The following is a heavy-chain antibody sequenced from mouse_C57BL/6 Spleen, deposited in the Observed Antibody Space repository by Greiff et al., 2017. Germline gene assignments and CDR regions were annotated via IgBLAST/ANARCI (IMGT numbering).Heavy chain of an antibody. Sequence: VQLKESGPELVKPGASVKMSCKASGYTFTDYNMHWVKQSHGKSLEWIGYINPNNGGTSYNQKFKGKATLTVNKSSSTAYMELRSLTSEDSAVYYCAGGSYGHFDVWGTGTTVTVSS. CDR1: GYTFTDYN. D-gene: IGHD1-2*01. CDR2: INPNNGGT. J-gene: IGHJ1*03. V-gene: IGHV1-22*01. CDR3: AGGSYGHFDV.